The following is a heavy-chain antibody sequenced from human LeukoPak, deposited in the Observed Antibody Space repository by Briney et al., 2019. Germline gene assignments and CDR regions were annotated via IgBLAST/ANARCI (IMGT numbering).Heavy chain of an antibody. CDR2: INWDSGFK. V-gene: IGHV3-9*01. J-gene: IGHJ6*03. D-gene: IGHD1/OR15-1a*01. CDR3: AKDHTGTNDYYYMDV. CDR1: GFTFDDYA. Sequence: GGSLRLSCAASGFTFDDYAMHWVRQAPGKGLGWVSGINWDSGFKGYADSVKGRFTISRDNAKNSLFLQMNSLRTEDTALYYCAKDHTGTNDYYYMDVWGTGTTVTVSS.